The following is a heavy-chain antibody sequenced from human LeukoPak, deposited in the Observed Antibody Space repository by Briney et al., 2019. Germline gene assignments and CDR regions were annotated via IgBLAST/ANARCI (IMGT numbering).Heavy chain of an antibody. Sequence: GESLKISCKGSGCSFTSYWIGWVRQMPGKGLEWMGIIYPGGSDTRYSPSFQGQVAISADKSISTAYLQWSSLKASDTAMYYCARLFKKTYYDILTGYYTAFDYWGQGTLVTVSS. CDR1: GCSFTSYW. J-gene: IGHJ4*02. D-gene: IGHD3-9*01. CDR3: ARLFKKTYYDILTGYYTAFDY. CDR2: IYPGGSDT. V-gene: IGHV5-51*01.